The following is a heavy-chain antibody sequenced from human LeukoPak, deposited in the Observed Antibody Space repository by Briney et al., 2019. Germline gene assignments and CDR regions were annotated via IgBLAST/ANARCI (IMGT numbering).Heavy chain of an antibody. CDR2: ITWNSVTI. CDR3: AKDAVIRGAKWDGFDI. Sequence: GGSLRLSCAASGFNFDDYAMHWVRQVAGKGLEWVSGITWNSVTIVYADSVKGRFTISRDNAKNSLYLQMNSLSAEDTALYYCAKDAVIRGAKWDGFDIWGQGTMVTVSS. J-gene: IGHJ3*02. CDR1: GFNFDDYA. V-gene: IGHV3-9*01. D-gene: IGHD3-10*01.